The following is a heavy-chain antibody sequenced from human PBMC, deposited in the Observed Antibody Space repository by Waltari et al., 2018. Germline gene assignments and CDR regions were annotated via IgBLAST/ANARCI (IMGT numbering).Heavy chain of an antibody. D-gene: IGHD1-7*01. CDR1: GFLFSSYW. V-gene: IGHV3-74*01. J-gene: IGHJ6*02. CDR2: SNGDGSRT. Sequence: EVQLVESGGGSVQPGGSLRLSCTGSGFLFSSYWMHWVRQGPGEGLVCGSRSNGDGSRTTYADSVQGRFTTTRDNAKSTLYLEMNSLKSEDTGVYYCAREENYDFAMDVWGQGTTVTVSS. CDR3: AREENYDFAMDV.